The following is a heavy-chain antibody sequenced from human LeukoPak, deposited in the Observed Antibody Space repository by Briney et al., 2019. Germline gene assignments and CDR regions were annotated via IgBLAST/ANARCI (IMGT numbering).Heavy chain of an antibody. J-gene: IGHJ4*02. D-gene: IGHD5-18*01. CDR2: ISDDATKK. CDR3: VREARGYHYTYFDY. CDR1: GFAFRNYG. V-gene: IGHV3-30*03. Sequence: GESLRLSCAGSGFAFRNYGMHWVRQAPGKAPEWVAIISDDATKKHYADSVKGRFTVSREDAKKSLYLQMNSLRAGDTAVYYCVREARGYHYTYFDYWGQGTLVTVSS.